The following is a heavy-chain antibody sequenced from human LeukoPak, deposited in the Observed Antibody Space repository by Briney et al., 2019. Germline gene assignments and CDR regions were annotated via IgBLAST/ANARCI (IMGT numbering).Heavy chain of an antibody. D-gene: IGHD5-12*01. J-gene: IGHJ5*02. Sequence: PSETLSLTCTVSGGSISSYYWSWIRQPPGKGLEWIGYIYYSGSSNYNPSLKSRVTISVDTSKNQFSLKLSSVTAADTAVYYCARGGGYDLWFDPWGQGTLVTVSS. CDR1: GGSISSYY. CDR3: ARGGGYDLWFDP. CDR2: IYYSGSS. V-gene: IGHV4-59*01.